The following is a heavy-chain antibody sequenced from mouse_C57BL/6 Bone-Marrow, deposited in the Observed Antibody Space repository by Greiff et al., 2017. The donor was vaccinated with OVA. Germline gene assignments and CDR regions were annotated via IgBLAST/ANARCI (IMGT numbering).Heavy chain of an antibody. CDR2: IWGVGST. CDR3: ASEGLWAMDY. J-gene: IGHJ4*01. Sequence: VQLQQSGPGLVAPSQSLSITCTVSGFSLTSYGVDWVRQSPGKGLEWLGVIWGVGSTNYNSALKSSLSISKDNSKSQVFLKMNSLQTDDTAMYYCASEGLWAMDYWGQGTSVTVSS. V-gene: IGHV2-6*01. CDR1: GFSLTSYG. D-gene: IGHD6-1*01.